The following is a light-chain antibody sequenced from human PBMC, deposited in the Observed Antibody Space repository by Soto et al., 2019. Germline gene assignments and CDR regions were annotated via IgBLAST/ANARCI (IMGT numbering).Light chain of an antibody. Sequence: EIVLTQSPGTLSLSPGERATLSCRASQSVSSIYLAWYQQKPGQAPRLLIYGASSRATGIPDRFSGSGSGTDFTLTISRLEPEDFAVYYCQQYGSSLITFGQGTRLEIK. CDR1: QSVSSIY. V-gene: IGKV3-20*01. CDR3: QQYGSSLIT. CDR2: GAS. J-gene: IGKJ5*01.